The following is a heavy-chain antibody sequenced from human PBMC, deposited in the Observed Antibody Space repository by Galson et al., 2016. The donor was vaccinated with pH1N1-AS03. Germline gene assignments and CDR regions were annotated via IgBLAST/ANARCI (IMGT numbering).Heavy chain of an antibody. D-gene: IGHD4-17*01. J-gene: IGHJ4*02. CDR3: ARFPDYGDDVGY. Sequence: SETLSLTCTVSVGSISGYTWSWIRQPPGKGLEWIGYIYYSGSINYNPSLRSRVTISVDTSKNQFSLKVTSVTAADTALYYCARFPDYGDDVGYWGQGTLVTVSS. CDR2: IYYSGSI. V-gene: IGHV4-59*08. CDR1: VGSISGYT.